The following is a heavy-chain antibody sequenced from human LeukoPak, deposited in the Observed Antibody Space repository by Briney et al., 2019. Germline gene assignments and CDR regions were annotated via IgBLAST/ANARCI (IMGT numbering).Heavy chain of an antibody. D-gene: IGHD5-24*01. V-gene: IGHV4-59*01. CDR1: GGSISSYY. Sequence: SETLSLTCTVSGGSISSYYWSWIRQPPGKGLEWIGYIYYSGSTNYNPSLKSRVTISVDTSKNQFSLRLSSVTAADTAVYYCARGSRSVEDAFDIWGQGTMVTVSS. CDR3: ARGSRSVEDAFDI. J-gene: IGHJ3*02. CDR2: IYYSGST.